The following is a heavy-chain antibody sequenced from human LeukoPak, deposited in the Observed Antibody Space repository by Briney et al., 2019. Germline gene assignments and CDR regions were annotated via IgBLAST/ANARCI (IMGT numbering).Heavy chain of an antibody. Sequence: PGESLKISCKGSGYSFTSYWIGWVRQMPRKGLEWIGMIYPGDSDTRYSPSFHGQVTISADKSISTAYLQWSSLKASDSAMYYCAGAHDSSGLWAFDIWGQGTMVTVSS. D-gene: IGHD3-22*01. CDR2: IYPGDSDT. CDR3: AGAHDSSGLWAFDI. CDR1: GYSFTSYW. V-gene: IGHV5-51*03. J-gene: IGHJ3*02.